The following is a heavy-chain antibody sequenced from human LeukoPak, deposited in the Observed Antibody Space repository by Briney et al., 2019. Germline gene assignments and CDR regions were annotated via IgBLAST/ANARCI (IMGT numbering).Heavy chain of an antibody. CDR2: INHSGST. CDR3: ARVRPHDFWSGYYHNWFDP. D-gene: IGHD3-3*01. CDR1: GGSFSGYY. Sequence: PSETLSLTCAVYGGSFSGYYWSWIRQPPGKGLEWIGEINHSGSTNYNPSLKSRVTISVDTSKNQFSLELSSVTAADTAVYYCARVRPHDFWSGYYHNWFDPWGQGTLVTVSS. J-gene: IGHJ5*02. V-gene: IGHV4-34*01.